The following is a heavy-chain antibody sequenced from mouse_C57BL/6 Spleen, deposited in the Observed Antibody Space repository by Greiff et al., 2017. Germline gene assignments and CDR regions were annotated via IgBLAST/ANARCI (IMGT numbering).Heavy chain of an antibody. V-gene: IGHV1-59*01. J-gene: IGHJ4*01. CDR1: GYTFTSYW. CDR2: IDPSDSYT. Sequence: VQLQQPGAELVRPGTSVKLSCKASGYTFTSYWMHWVKQRPGQGLEWIGVIDPSDSYTNYNQKFKGKATLTVDTSSSTAYMQLSSLTSEDSAVYYCAKGDDYDAMDYWGQGTSVTVSS. CDR3: AKGDDYDAMDY.